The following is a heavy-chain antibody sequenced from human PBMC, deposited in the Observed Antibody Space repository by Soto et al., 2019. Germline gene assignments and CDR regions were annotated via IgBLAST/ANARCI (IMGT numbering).Heavy chain of an antibody. V-gene: IGHV4-39*01. J-gene: IGHJ4*02. CDR2: IYYSGST. CDR3: ARGGDLITMVRGVIITNEYYFDY. Sequence: SETLSLTCTVSGGSISSSSYYWGWIRQPPGKGLEWIGSIYYSGSTYYNPSLKSRVTISVDTSKNQFSLKLSSVTAADTAVYYCARGGDLITMVRGVIITNEYYFDYWGQGTLVTVSS. CDR1: GGSISSSSYY. D-gene: IGHD3-10*01.